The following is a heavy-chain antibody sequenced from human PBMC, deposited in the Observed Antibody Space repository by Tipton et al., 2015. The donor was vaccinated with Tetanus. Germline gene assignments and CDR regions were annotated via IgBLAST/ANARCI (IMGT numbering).Heavy chain of an antibody. J-gene: IGHJ4*02. D-gene: IGHD5-18*01. CDR1: GFTFGDYA. CDR2: IRSKAYGGTT. CDR3: TRVVDTAMVGLDY. V-gene: IGHV3-49*04. Sequence: SLRLSCTASGFTFGDYAMSWVRQAPGKGLEWVGFIRSKAYGGTTEYAASVKGRFSISRDDSKSIAYLQMNSLKTEDTAVYYCTRVVDTAMVGLDYWGQGTLVTVSS.